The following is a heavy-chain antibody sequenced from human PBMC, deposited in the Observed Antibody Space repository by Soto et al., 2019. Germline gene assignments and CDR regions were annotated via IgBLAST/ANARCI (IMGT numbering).Heavy chain of an antibody. CDR3: ARGRHRATRYYYYYRDV. J-gene: IGHJ6*03. V-gene: IGHV4-34*01. CDR1: GGSFSGYY. CDR2: INHSGST. Sequence: QVQLQQWGAGLLKPSETLSLTCAVYGGSFSGYYWSWIRQPPGKGLEWIGEINHSGSTNYNPSLKSRVTISVDTSKNQFSLKLSSVTAADTAVYYFARGRHRATRYYYYYRDVWGKGTPFTVSS.